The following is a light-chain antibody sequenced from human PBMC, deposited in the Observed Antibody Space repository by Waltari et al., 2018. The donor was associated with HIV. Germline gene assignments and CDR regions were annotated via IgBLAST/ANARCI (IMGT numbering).Light chain of an antibody. Sequence: QSALTQPASVSGSPGQSITISCTGTSSDVGAYNYVSWYQHHPGKASKLMLYDVNRRPSGVSDRFSGSKSGNTASLTISGLQAEDEGLYYCSSYTRGDSSYVLFGGGTRLSVL. CDR2: DVN. CDR1: SSDVGAYNY. CDR3: SSYTRGDSSYVL. J-gene: IGLJ3*02. V-gene: IGLV2-14*03.